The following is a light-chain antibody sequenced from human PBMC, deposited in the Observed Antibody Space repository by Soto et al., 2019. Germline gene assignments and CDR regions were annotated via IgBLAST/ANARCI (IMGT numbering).Light chain of an antibody. CDR2: GAS. V-gene: IGKV3-20*01. Sequence: IVLTQSPGTLSLSPGERATLSCRASQSVSSNYLAWYQQKPGQAPRLLIYGASSRATGIPDRFSGSGSGTHFTLTISRLEPEDFAVYYCQQYGSSPFTFGPGTKVDIK. J-gene: IGKJ3*01. CDR3: QQYGSSPFT. CDR1: QSVSSNY.